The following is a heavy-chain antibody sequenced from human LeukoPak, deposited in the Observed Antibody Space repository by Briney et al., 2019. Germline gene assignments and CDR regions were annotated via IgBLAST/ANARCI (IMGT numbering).Heavy chain of an antibody. J-gene: IGHJ4*02. CDR3: ARAVTRFLEGLSDY. Sequence: GASVKVSCKASGYTFTSSYMHWVRQAPGQGLEWMGIINPSGGGTSYAQKFQGRGTMTRDMSTSTVYMELSSLRSESTAVYYCARAVTRFLEGLSDYWGQGTLVTVPS. CDR1: GYTFTSSY. V-gene: IGHV1-46*01. D-gene: IGHD3-3*01. CDR2: INPSGGGT.